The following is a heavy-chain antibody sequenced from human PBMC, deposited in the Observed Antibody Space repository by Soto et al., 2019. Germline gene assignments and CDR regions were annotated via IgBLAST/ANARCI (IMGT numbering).Heavy chain of an antibody. J-gene: IGHJ4*02. V-gene: IGHV3-73*02. CDR1: GFTFSGSV. CDR3: SSQDCSDDACQHPN. Sequence: ELQLVESGGGLVQPGGSLKLSCAASGFTFSGSVIHWVRQASGKGLEWVGHIGRKANNYATTYAASVKGRFSIFRDDSENTAYLQMISLKTEDTAVYYCSSQDCSDDACQHPNWGQGTLVTVSS. D-gene: IGHD2-15*01. CDR2: IGRKANNYAT.